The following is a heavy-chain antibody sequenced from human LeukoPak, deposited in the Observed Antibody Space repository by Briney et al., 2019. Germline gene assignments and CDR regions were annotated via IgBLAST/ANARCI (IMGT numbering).Heavy chain of an antibody. V-gene: IGHV4-38-2*02. J-gene: IGHJ4*02. CDR1: GYSISSGYY. CDR2: IYHSGST. D-gene: IGHD3-10*01. Sequence: SETLSLTCAVSGYSISSGYYWGWIRQPPGKGLGWIGSIYHSGSTYYNPSLKSRVTISVDTSKNQFSLKLSSVTAADTAVYYCARDGLLWFGDSTNYWGQGTLVTVSS. CDR3: ARDGLLWFGDSTNY.